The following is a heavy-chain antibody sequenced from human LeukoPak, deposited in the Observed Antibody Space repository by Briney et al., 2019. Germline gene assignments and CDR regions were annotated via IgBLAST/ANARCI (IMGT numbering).Heavy chain of an antibody. J-gene: IGHJ4*02. Sequence: PSETLSLTCTVSGGSASSGTYYWSWIRQPPGKGLEWIGYIYYSGTTNYNPSLKSRVTISVDTSKNQFSLKLSSVTAADTAVYYCARDRVRGNSNPFFDYWGQGTLVTVSS. CDR1: GGSASSGTYY. CDR2: IYYSGTT. CDR3: ARDRVRGNSNPFFDY. V-gene: IGHV4-61*01. D-gene: IGHD4-11*01.